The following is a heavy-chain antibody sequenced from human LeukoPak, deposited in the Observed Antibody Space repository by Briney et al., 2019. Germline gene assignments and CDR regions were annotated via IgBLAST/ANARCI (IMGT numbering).Heavy chain of an antibody. CDR2: INHSGST. CDR3: ARVIFDYYDSSGYYLYFDY. V-gene: IGHV4-34*01. D-gene: IGHD3-22*01. CDR1: GGSFSGYY. Sequence: SETLSLTCAVYGGSFSGYYWSWIRQPPGKGLEWIGEINHSGSTNYNPSLKSRVTISVDTSKNQFSLKLSSVTAADTAVYYCARVIFDYYDSSGYYLYFDYWGQGTLVTVSS. J-gene: IGHJ4*02.